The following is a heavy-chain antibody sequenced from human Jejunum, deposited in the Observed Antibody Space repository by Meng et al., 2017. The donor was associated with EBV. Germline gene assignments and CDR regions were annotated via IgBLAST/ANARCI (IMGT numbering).Heavy chain of an antibody. D-gene: IGHD3-3*01. CDR2: IYHSGST. CDR1: GDSISSSNW. Sequence: VRPPASGPGLVKPSGTLSLPCAGSGDSISSSNWWSWVRQPPGKGLEWIGEIYHSGSTNYNPSLKSRVTISVDKSKNQFSLKLSSVTAADTAVYYCARYGSGYFPALWYWGQGTLVTVSS. V-gene: IGHV4-4*02. CDR3: ARYGSGYFPALWY. J-gene: IGHJ4*02.